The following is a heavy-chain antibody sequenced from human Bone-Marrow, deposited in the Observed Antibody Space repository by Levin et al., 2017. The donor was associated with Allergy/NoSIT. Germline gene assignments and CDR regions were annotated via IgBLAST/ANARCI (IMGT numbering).Heavy chain of an antibody. CDR3: AKVRSRTVDTTLKKANWFDP. Sequence: GGSLRLSCAASGFTFSSYGMHWVRQAPGKGLEWVAVISYDGSNKYYADSVKGRFTISRDNSKNTLYLQMNSLRAEDTAVYYCAKVRSRTVDTTLKKANWFDPWGQGTLVTVSS. V-gene: IGHV3-30*18. J-gene: IGHJ5*02. CDR1: GFTFSSYG. CDR2: ISYDGSNK. D-gene: IGHD5-18*01.